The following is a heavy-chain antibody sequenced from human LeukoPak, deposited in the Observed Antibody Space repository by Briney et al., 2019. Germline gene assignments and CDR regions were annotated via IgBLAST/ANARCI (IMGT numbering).Heavy chain of an antibody. CDR2: IYYSGNT. Sequence: SETLSLTCTVSGGSISSSSYYWGWIRQPTGKGLEWIGSIYYSGNTYYNASLKSRVTISGDTSKNQFSLILSSVTAADTAVYYCATPGLARAYWGQGTLVTVSP. CDR1: GGSISSSSYY. V-gene: IGHV4-39*01. CDR3: ATPGLARAY. J-gene: IGHJ4*02.